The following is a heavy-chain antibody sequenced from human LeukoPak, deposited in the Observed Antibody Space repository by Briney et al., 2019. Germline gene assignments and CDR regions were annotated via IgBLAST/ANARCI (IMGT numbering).Heavy chain of an antibody. CDR3: IRDFRSADL. CDR2: IYVDGRTT. V-gene: IGHV3-74*01. Sequence: GGSLRLSCVASGFTFSNYWMHWVRQPPGKGLVWVSRIYVDGRTTNYADSVKGRFTISRDNAKNTVYLEMNSLSVEDTATYYCIRDFRSADLWGQRTLVTVTS. CDR1: GFTFSNYW. J-gene: IGHJ5*02.